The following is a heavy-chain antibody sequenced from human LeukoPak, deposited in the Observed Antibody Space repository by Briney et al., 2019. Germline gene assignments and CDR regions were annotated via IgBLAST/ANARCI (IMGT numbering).Heavy chain of an antibody. V-gene: IGHV4-4*07. D-gene: IGHD2-21*01. Sequence: SETLSLTCIVSGGSISSYYWNWIRQSAGKGLEWIGRFYSSVSTDYNPSFKRRVTMSVDTSKNQFSLKLSSVTAADTAVYYCARGTYCGSDCYSFEYWGQGTLVTVSS. CDR1: GGSISSYY. CDR2: FYSSVST. J-gene: IGHJ4*02. CDR3: ARGTYCGSDCYSFEY.